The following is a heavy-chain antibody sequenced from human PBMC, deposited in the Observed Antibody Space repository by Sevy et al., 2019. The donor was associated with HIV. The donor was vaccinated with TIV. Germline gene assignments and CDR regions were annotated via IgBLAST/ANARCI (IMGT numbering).Heavy chain of an antibody. CDR3: ARDLPPSATTVPHFDC. D-gene: IGHD4-17*01. CDR1: GFTFTSYE. Sequence: GGSLRLSCAASGFTFTSYEMNWVRQAPGKGLEWLSYISNSGTTIYYSDSVKGRFTISRDNARNSLYLKMSSLRAEDTAVYYCARDLPPSATTVPHFDCWGQGTLVTVSS. V-gene: IGHV3-48*03. CDR2: ISNSGTTI. J-gene: IGHJ4*02.